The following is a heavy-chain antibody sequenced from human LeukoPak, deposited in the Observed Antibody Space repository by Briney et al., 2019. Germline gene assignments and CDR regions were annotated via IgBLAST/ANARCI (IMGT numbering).Heavy chain of an antibody. J-gene: IGHJ4*02. CDR3: ARGSQLQAYYYDSSGYSSDY. Sequence: SETLSLTCTVSGGSISSGDYSWSWIRQPPGKGLEWIGYIYYSGSTYYNPSLKSRVTISVDTSKNQFSLKLSSVTAADTAVYYCARGSQLQAYYYDSSGYSSDYWGQGTLVTVSS. V-gene: IGHV4-30-4*01. CDR2: IYYSGST. D-gene: IGHD3-22*01. CDR1: GGSISSGDYS.